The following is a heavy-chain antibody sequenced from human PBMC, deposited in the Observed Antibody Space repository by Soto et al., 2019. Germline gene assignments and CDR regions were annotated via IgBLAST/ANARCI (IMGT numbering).Heavy chain of an antibody. CDR1: GFTFSNYA. CDR2: ISGGADDT. V-gene: IGHV3-23*01. CDR3: AKAINDYYAPLDY. J-gene: IGHJ4*02. Sequence: GGSLRLSCTASGFTFSNYAMGWVRQAPGKGLEWVSVISGGADDTHYADSVKGRFTISRDNSKNTLYVQMDSLRAEDTAVYYCAKAINDYYAPLDYWGQGMRVTVSS. D-gene: IGHD3-3*01.